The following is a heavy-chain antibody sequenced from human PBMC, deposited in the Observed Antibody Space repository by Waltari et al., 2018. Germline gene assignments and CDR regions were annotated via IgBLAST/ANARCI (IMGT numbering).Heavy chain of an antibody. J-gene: IGHJ5*02. CDR3: AREFDSSGYYYRAA. V-gene: IGHV4-4*07. D-gene: IGHD3-22*01. CDR1: GDSISDFS. Sequence: QVQLQESGPRLVKPSETLSLTCTVSGDSISDFSWSWIRQPAGKGLEWIGRIDPIGTTNYNPSLKSRVTMSGDTSKNQFSLRLRSVTVADTAVYYCAREFDSSGYYYRAAWGQGALVTVSS. CDR2: IDPIGTT.